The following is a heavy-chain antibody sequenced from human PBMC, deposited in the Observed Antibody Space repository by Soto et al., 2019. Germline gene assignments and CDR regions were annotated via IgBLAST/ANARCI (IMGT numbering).Heavy chain of an antibody. CDR3: ARYVSSSWFDAFAI. CDR1: GFTVSSNY. J-gene: IGHJ3*02. V-gene: IGHV3-66*01. Sequence: EVQLVESGGGLVQPGGSLRLSCAASGFTVSSNYMSWVRQAPGKGLEWVSVIYSGGSTYYADSVKGRFTISRDNSKNTLYLQMNSLRAEDTAVYYCARYVSSSWFDAFAIWGQGTMVTVSS. CDR2: IYSGGST. D-gene: IGHD6-13*01.